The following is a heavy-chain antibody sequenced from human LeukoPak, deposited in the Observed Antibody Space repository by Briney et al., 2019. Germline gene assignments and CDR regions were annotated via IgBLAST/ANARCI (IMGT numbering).Heavy chain of an antibody. CDR1: GGSISSYY. J-gene: IGHJ4*02. Sequence: SETLSLTCTVSGGSISSYYWSWIRQPAGKGLEWIGRIYTSGSTNYNPSLKSRVTMSVDTSKNQFSLKLSSVTAADTAVYYCARSHLPNYVWGSYPDYWGQGTLVTVSS. V-gene: IGHV4-4*07. CDR3: ARSHLPNYVWGSYPDY. CDR2: IYTSGST. D-gene: IGHD3-16*01.